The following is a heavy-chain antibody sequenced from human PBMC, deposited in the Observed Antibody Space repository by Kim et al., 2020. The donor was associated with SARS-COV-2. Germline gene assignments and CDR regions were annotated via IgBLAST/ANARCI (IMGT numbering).Heavy chain of an antibody. CDR3: ATGHGVSTRHYYYYGMDV. J-gene: IGHJ6*02. D-gene: IGHD4-17*01. Sequence: ASVKVSCKVSGYTLTELSMHWVRQAPGKGLEWMGGFDPEDGETIYAQKFQGRVTMTEDTSTDTAYMELSSLRSEDTAVYYCATGHGVSTRHYYYYGMDVWGQGTTVTVSS. CDR1: GYTLTELS. V-gene: IGHV1-24*01. CDR2: FDPEDGET.